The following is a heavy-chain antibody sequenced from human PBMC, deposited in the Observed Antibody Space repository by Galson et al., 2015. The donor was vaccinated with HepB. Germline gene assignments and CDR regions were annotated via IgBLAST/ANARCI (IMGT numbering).Heavy chain of an antibody. V-gene: IGHV1-46*01. CDR3: ARAITSSSSWQKPSDAFDI. J-gene: IGHJ3*02. CDR2: INPSGGST. D-gene: IGHD6-6*01. Sequence: SVKVSCKASGYTFTSYYMHWVRQAPGQGLEWMGIINPSGGSTSYAQKFQGRVTMTRDASTSTVYMELSSLRSEDTAVYYCARAITSSSSWQKPSDAFDIWGQGTMVTVSS. CDR1: GYTFTSYY.